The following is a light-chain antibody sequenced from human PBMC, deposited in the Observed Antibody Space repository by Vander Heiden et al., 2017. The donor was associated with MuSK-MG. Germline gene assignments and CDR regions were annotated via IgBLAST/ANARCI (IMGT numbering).Light chain of an antibody. CDR2: AAS. CDR1: QSISSY. CDR3: QQSDSTLWT. V-gene: IGKV1-39*01. Sequence: DIQMTQSPSSLSASVGDRVTITCRASQSISSYLNWYQQKPGKAPKLLIYAASSLQSGVPSRFSGSGSGTDFTLTISRLQPEDFATYYCQQSDSTLWTFGQGTKVKIK. J-gene: IGKJ1*01.